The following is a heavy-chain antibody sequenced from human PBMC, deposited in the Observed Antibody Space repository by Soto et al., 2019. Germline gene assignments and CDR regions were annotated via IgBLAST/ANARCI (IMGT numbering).Heavy chain of an antibody. V-gene: IGHV1-58*01. D-gene: IGHD2-8*01. CDR2: IAVGSGYT. Sequence: GASVKVSCKASGFTFTSSAFQWVRQARGQRLEWIGWIAVGSGYTNYAQRSQDRVTLTRDMSTATTYMELSRLTSEDTAIYYCAADATAWQQMVPSDYWG. CDR3: AADATAWQQMVPSDY. CDR1: GFTFTSSA. J-gene: IGHJ4*01.